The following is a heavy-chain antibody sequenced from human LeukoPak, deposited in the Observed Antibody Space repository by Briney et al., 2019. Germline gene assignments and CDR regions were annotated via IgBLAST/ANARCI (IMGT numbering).Heavy chain of an antibody. D-gene: IGHD2-21*02. CDR1: GGSFSGYY. Sequence: PSETLSLTCAVYGGSFSGYYWSWIRQPPGKGLEWIGEINHSGSTNYNPSLKSRVTISVDTSKNQFSLKLSSATAADTAVYYCARGEYCGGDCYSGNFQHWGQGTLVTVSS. V-gene: IGHV4-34*01. CDR3: ARGEYCGGDCYSGNFQH. CDR2: INHSGST. J-gene: IGHJ1*01.